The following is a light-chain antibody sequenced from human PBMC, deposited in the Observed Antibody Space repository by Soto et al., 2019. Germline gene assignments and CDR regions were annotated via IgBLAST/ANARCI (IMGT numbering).Light chain of an antibody. J-gene: IGKJ2*01. Sequence: EIVMTPSPATLSVSPGERASLSCRASQSVGSNLAWYQQTAGQAPRLLIYGASTRATGIPARFSGSESGTEFTLTISSVQSEDFAVYSCQQDTNWPYTFGQGTKLEIK. CDR2: GAS. CDR3: QQDTNWPYT. V-gene: IGKV3-15*01. CDR1: QSVGSN.